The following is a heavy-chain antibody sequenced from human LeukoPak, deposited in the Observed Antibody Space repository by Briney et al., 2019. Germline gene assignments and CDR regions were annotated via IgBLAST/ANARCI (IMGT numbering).Heavy chain of an antibody. Sequence: PSETLSLTCAVSGDSMTNYYWSWIRQPAGQGLEWIGHIYVSGRTNYNPSFKSRVSMSIDTSKKQFSLNLTSVSAADTAVYARDRWELTPAKGWFDSWGQGTLATVSS. CDR1: GDSMTNYY. D-gene: IGHD1-26*01. CDR2: IYVSGRT. CDR3: DRWELTPAKGWFDS. V-gene: IGHV4-4*07. J-gene: IGHJ5*01.